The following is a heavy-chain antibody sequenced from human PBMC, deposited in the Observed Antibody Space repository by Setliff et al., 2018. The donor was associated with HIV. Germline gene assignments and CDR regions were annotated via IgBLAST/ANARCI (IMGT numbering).Heavy chain of an antibody. CDR1: GYSISSGYY. CDR2: FYHSGST. Sequence: SETLSLTCAVSGYSISSGYYWGWVRQPPEKGLEWIGSFYHSGSTYYNPSLKSRVTISVDTSKNQFSLKLSSVTAADTAVYYCAGAPITIFGVIIIPVYFDYGGQGTLVTVSS. V-gene: IGHV4-38-2*01. D-gene: IGHD3-3*01. CDR3: AGAPITIFGVIIIPVYFDY. J-gene: IGHJ4*02.